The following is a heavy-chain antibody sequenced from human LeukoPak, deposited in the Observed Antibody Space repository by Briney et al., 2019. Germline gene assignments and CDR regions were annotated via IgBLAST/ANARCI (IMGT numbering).Heavy chain of an antibody. CDR1: GYTLTELS. J-gene: IGHJ5*02. V-gene: IGHV1-24*01. Sequence: ASVKVSCKVSGYTLTELSMHWVRQAPGKGLEWMGGFDPEDDETIYAQKFQGRVTMTEDTSTDTAYMELSSLRSEDTAVYYCATGVTGLVRDWFDPWGQGTLVTVSS. CDR2: FDPEDDET. CDR3: ATGVTGLVRDWFDP. D-gene: IGHD2-8*02.